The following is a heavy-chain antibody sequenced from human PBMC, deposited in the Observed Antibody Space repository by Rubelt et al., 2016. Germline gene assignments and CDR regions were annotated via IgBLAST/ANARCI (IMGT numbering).Heavy chain of an antibody. Sequence: GGSLRLSCAASGFTFSSYWMSWVRQAPGKGLEWVANIKQDGSEKYYVDSVKGRFTISRDNAKNSLYLQMNSLRAEDTAVYYCARVFDYNFWSGYYYWGQGTLVTVSS. CDR3: ARVFDYNFWSGYYY. V-gene: IGHV3-7*01. D-gene: IGHD3-3*01. CDR2: IKQDGSEK. CDR1: GFTFSSYW. J-gene: IGHJ4*02.